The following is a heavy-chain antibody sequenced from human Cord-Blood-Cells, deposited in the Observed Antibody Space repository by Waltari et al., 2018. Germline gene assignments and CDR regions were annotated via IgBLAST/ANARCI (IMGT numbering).Heavy chain of an antibody. CDR1: GGSFSGYY. Sequence: QVQLQQWGAGLLKPSEPLSLTCAVYGGSFSGYYWSWIRQPPGKGLEWIGEINHSGSTNYNPSLKSRVTISVDTSKNQFSLKLSSVTAADTAVYYCARGDNPGAFDIWGQGTMVTVSS. J-gene: IGHJ3*02. CDR3: ARGDNPGAFDI. CDR2: INHSGST. V-gene: IGHV4-34*01. D-gene: IGHD3-9*01.